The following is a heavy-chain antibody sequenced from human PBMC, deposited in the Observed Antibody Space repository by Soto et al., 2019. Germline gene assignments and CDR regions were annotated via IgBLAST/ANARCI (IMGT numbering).Heavy chain of an antibody. CDR3: ARKGYYDFWSGYPEYYYYYYGMDV. Sequence: WASVKVSCKASGYTFTSYGISWVRQAPGQGLEWMGWISAYNGNTNYAQKLQGRVTMTTDTSTSTAYMELRSLRSDDTAVYYCARKGYYDFWSGYPEYYYYYYGMDVWGQGTTVTV. V-gene: IGHV1-18*04. CDR2: ISAYNGNT. CDR1: GYTFTSYG. D-gene: IGHD3-3*01. J-gene: IGHJ6*02.